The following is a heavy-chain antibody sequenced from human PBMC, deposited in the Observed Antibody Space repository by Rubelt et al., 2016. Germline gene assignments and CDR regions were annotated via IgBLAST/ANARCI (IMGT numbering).Heavy chain of an antibody. CDR2: ITGSGGNT. D-gene: IGHD6-13*01. Sequence: EVQLLESGGGLEQPGGSLRLSCAASGFTFSNYVMSWVRQAPGKGLEWVSAITGSGGNTYYADSVKGRFTISRDNSKNTLDLQMNSLRAGDTAGYDSAKHRAAPPLDYWGQGTLVTVSS. V-gene: IGHV3-23*01. CDR3: AKHRAAPPLDY. J-gene: IGHJ4*02. CDR1: GFTFSNYV.